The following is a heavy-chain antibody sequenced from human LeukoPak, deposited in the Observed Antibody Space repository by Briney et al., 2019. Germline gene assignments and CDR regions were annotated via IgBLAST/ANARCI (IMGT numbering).Heavy chain of an antibody. CDR1: GASTDRRVSANSYY. J-gene: IGHJ4*02. Sequence: SETLSLTCTVSGASTDRRVSANSYYWSWIRQFPGKGLEWIGNIYDIGSVTYKPSLRSRVTMSIDMSKKQLSLRLTSVTAADTAVYFCATNSSGSALDYWGQGILVTVSS. CDR3: ATNSSGSALDY. D-gene: IGHD3-22*01. V-gene: IGHV4-61*05. CDR2: IYDIGSV.